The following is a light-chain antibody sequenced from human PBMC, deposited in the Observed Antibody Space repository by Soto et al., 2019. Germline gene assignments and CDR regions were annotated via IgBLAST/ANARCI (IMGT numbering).Light chain of an antibody. CDR1: SSDVGGYNY. Sequence: QSALTQPASVSGSPGQSITISCAGTSSDVGGYNYVSWYQHHPGKAPKLMIYAASNRPSGVSNRFSGSKSGNTASLSISGPQPEDEADYYCNSYTNRYTFVLGSGTKVTVL. CDR2: AAS. CDR3: NSYTNRYTFV. V-gene: IGLV2-14*01. J-gene: IGLJ1*01.